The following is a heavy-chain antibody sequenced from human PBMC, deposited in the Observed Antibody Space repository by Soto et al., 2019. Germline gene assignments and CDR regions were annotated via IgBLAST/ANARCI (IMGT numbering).Heavy chain of an antibody. D-gene: IGHD1-26*01. V-gene: IGHV4-59*01. Sequence: ASETLSLTCTVSGGSMNNYYWSWIRQPPGKGLEWIGYIYYSGSTNYTPSLKSRVTISVDTSKNQFSLKLSSVTAADTAVYYCARGAKWVLLFWRWYFDLSGRGTLV. CDR1: GGSMNNYY. CDR2: IYYSGST. CDR3: ARGAKWVLLFWRWYFDL. J-gene: IGHJ2*01.